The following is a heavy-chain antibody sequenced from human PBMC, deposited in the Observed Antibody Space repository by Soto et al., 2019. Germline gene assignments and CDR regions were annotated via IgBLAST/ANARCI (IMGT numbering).Heavy chain of an antibody. CDR3: ARGDYYYGMDV. CDR2: ISYDGSNK. V-gene: IGHV3-30-3*01. CDR1: GFTFSSYA. J-gene: IGHJ6*02. Sequence: QVQLVESGGGVVQPGRSLRLSCAASGFTFSSYAMHWVRQAPGKGLEWVAVISYDGSNKYYADSVKGRFTISRDNSQNPLYLQMNSLRAEDTAVYYCARGDYYYGMDVWGQGNTVTVSS.